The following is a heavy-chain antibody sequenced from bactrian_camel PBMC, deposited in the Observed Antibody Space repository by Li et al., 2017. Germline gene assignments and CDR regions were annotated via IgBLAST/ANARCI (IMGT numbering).Heavy chain of an antibody. V-gene: IGHV3-2*01. Sequence: VQLVESGGGLVQPGESLRLSCAVSLFPVNKYHINWVRQAPGKGLEWVSSIIPDGTLTYYNDQVQGRFTISRDNAKNTLYLQMNSLKPEDTAMYYCAAVRYGVTWYPLCRARSADFGYWGQGTQVTVS. CDR2: IIPDGTLT. J-gene: IGHJ6*01. CDR3: AAVRYGVTWYPLCRARSADFGY. D-gene: IGHD6*01. CDR1: LFPVNKYH.